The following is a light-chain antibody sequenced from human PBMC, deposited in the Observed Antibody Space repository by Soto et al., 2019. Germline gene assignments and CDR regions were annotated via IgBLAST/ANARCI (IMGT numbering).Light chain of an antibody. CDR3: QQYNDWPLT. CDR1: QSINSN. CDR2: ATS. V-gene: IGKV3-15*01. Sequence: EIVMTQSPATLSVSPGERATLSCRASQSINSNLAWYQQRRGQTPRLLIYATSTRATGIPARFSGSGSGTEFTLTISSLQSADFAVYYCQQYNDWPLTFGQGTRLEIK. J-gene: IGKJ5*01.